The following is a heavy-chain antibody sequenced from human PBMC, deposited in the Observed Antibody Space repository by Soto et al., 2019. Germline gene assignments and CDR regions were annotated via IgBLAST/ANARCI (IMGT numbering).Heavy chain of an antibody. D-gene: IGHD1-26*01. V-gene: IGHV3-21*01. CDR2: ISSSSSYI. Sequence: EVQLVESGGGLVKPGGSLRLSCAASGFTFSSYSMNWVRQAPGKGLEWVSSISSSSSYIYYADSVKGRFTISRDNAKNSRYLQMSRLRAEDTAVYYCSRGNGSHYWGQGTLVTVSS. CDR3: SRGNGSHY. CDR1: GFTFSSYS. J-gene: IGHJ4*02.